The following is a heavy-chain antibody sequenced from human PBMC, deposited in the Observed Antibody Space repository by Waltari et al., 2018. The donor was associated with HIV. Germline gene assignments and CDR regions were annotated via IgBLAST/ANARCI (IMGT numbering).Heavy chain of an antibody. D-gene: IGHD4-17*01. V-gene: IGHV3-23*01. CDR1: GFTFSSYA. Sequence: EVQLLESGGGLVQPGGSLRLSCAASGFTFSSYAMSWVRQDPGKGLEWVSAISGSGGSTYYADSVKGRFTISRDNSKNTLYLQMNSLRAEDTAVYYCAKARDYGDYYFDYWGQGTLVTVSS. J-gene: IGHJ4*02. CDR2: ISGSGGST. CDR3: AKARDYGDYYFDY.